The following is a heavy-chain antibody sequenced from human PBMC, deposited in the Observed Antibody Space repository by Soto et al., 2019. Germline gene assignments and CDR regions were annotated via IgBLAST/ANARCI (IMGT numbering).Heavy chain of an antibody. CDR3: VKGYGDRPSVTPC. V-gene: IGHV3-23*01. J-gene: IGHJ1*01. CDR2: ISGSGGST. CDR1: GFTFSSYA. D-gene: IGHD3-10*01. Sequence: GGSLRLSCAASGFTFSSYAMSWVRQPPVKGLEWVSDISGSGGSTYYADSVKDRSTISRDNSKNTLFLQMNSLRVEDTAVYYCVKGYGDRPSVTPCWGQGT.